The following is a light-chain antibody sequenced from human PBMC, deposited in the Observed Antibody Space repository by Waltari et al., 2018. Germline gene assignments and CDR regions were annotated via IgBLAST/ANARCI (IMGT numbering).Light chain of an antibody. Sequence: DIVLTQSPGTLSLSPGERATLSCRASQSIVRNYQAWYQQRPGQPPKLVIFGTSARALGIPERFNGSGSDTLFTLTIDNLQLEDYGMYFCHQYGGSPYTFGQGT. V-gene: IGKV3-20*01. CDR1: QSIVRNY. CDR3: HQYGGSPYT. J-gene: IGKJ2*01. CDR2: GTS.